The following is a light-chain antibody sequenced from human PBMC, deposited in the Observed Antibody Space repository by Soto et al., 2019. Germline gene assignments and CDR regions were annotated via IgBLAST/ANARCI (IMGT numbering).Light chain of an antibody. CDR3: QHNYWTPRT. J-gene: IGKJ1*01. Sequence: DMEMTQSPSSLSASVGDRVTITCRASQSISSNLTWYQQKPGKAPKVLIYAASSLHSGVPSWFSGSGSGTDFTLTINSLQAEDVANYYYQHNYWTPRTFGQGTRVEIK. CDR2: AAS. V-gene: IGKV1-39*01. CDR1: QSISSN.